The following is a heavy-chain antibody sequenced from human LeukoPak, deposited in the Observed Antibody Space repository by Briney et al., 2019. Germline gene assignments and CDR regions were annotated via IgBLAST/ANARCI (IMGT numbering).Heavy chain of an antibody. CDR3: ARFVRHCSSTSCYYYYGMDV. D-gene: IGHD2-2*01. Sequence: PSETLSLTCAVYGGSFSGYYWSWIRQPPGKGLEWIGEINHSGSTNYNPSLKSRVTISVDTSKNQFSLKLSSVTAADTAVYYRARFVRHCSSTSCYYYYGMDVWGKGTTVTVSS. J-gene: IGHJ6*04. V-gene: IGHV4-34*01. CDR2: INHSGST. CDR1: GGSFSGYY.